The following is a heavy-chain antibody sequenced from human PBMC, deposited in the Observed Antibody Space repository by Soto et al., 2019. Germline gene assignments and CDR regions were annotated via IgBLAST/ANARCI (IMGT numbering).Heavy chain of an antibody. Sequence: GESLQISCKGSGYSFTSYWIGWVRQMPGKGLEWMGIIYPGDSDTRYSPSFQGQVTISADKSISTAYLQWSSLKASDTAMYYCERSRNSNPFHYCGQGTMVAVYS. CDR2: IYPGDSDT. CDR3: ERSRNSNPFHY. J-gene: IGHJ4*02. CDR1: GYSFTSYW. D-gene: IGHD4-4*01. V-gene: IGHV5-51*01.